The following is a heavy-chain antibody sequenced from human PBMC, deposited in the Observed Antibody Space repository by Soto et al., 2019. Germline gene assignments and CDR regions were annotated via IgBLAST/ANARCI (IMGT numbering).Heavy chain of an antibody. V-gene: IGHV4-59*08. CDR3: ARHLWVGSSWYLGAFDI. D-gene: IGHD6-13*01. Sequence: QVQLQESGPGLVKPSETLSLTCTVSGDSISNYYWSWIRQPPGKGLEWIGYIYYSGSTNYNPSLKSRVTMSVDTSKNQYSLKLSSVTTADTAVYYCARHLWVGSSWYLGAFDILGHGTMVTVSS. J-gene: IGHJ3*02. CDR2: IYYSGST. CDR1: GDSISNYY.